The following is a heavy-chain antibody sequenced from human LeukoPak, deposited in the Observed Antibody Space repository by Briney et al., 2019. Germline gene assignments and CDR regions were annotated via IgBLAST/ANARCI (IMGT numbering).Heavy chain of an antibody. Sequence: SETLSLTCTVSGGSISSYYWSWIRQPPGKGLEWIGYIYYSGSTNYSPSLKSRVTISVDTSKNQFSLKLSSVTAADTAVYYCARDGGSSFRYFDYWGQGTLVTVSS. V-gene: IGHV4-59*12. CDR1: GGSISSYY. CDR3: ARDGGSSFRYFDY. J-gene: IGHJ4*02. CDR2: IYYSGST. D-gene: IGHD2-2*01.